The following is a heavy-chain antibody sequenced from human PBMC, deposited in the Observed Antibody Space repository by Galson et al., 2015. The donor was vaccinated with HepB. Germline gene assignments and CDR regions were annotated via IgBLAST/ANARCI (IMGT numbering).Heavy chain of an antibody. V-gene: IGHV4-61*01. D-gene: IGHD3-3*01. J-gene: IGHJ5*02. CDR1: GGSVSSGSYY. Sequence: ETLSLTCTVSGGSVSSGSYYWSWIRQPPGKGLEWIGYIYYSGSTNYSPSLKSRVTMSVDTSKNQFSLKLSSVTAADTAVYYCARDRSPYYDFWSGYSRNWFDPWGRGTLVTVSS. CDR2: IYYSGST. CDR3: ARDRSPYYDFWSGYSRNWFDP.